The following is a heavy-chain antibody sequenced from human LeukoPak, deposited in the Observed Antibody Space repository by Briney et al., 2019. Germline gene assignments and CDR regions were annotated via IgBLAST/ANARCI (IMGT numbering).Heavy chain of an antibody. J-gene: IGHJ2*01. D-gene: IGHD5-24*01. V-gene: IGHV4-59*02. Sequence: NPSETLSLTCTVSGGSVSSHYWSWIRQPPGKGLEWIGYIYYSGSTNYNPSLKSRVTISVDTSKNQFSLKLSSVTAADTAVYYCARDGGYNSWYFDLWGRGTLVTVSS. CDR1: GGSVSSHY. CDR3: ARDGGYNSWYFDL. CDR2: IYYSGST.